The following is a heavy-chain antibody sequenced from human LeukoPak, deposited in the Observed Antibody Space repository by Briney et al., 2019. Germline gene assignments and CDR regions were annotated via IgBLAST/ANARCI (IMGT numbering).Heavy chain of an antibody. D-gene: IGHD4-17*01. Sequence: PGGSLRLSCAASGFTFSKVWMSWIRQPAGKGLEWIGRIYTSGSTNYNPSLKSRVTMSVDTSKNQFSLKLSSVTAADTAVYYCARSQRGNDYGDYVDYWGQGTLVTVSS. V-gene: IGHV4-4*07. CDR1: GFTFSKVW. J-gene: IGHJ4*02. CDR2: IYTSGST. CDR3: ARSQRGNDYGDYVDY.